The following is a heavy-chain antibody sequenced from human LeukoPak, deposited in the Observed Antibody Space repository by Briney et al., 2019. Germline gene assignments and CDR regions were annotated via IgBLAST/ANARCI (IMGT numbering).Heavy chain of an antibody. J-gene: IGHJ5*02. V-gene: IGHV1-2*02. D-gene: IGHD6-6*01. CDR2: ISPNSGGT. CDR3: ARSNIATRRGDNWFEP. Sequence: ASVKVSCKASGYTLTYYDMHWVRQAPGQGLEWMGWISPNSGGTNYAQNFQGRVTMTRDTSVSTAYMELSSLGSDDTAVYYCARSNIATRRGDNWFEPWGQGTLVTVSS. CDR1: GYTLTYYD.